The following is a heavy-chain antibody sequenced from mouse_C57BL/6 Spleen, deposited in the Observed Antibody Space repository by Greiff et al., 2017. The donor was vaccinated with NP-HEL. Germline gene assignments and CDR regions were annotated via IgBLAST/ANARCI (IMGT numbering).Heavy chain of an antibody. CDR1: GFSLTSYG. Sequence: VKVVESGPGLVAPSQSLSITCTVSGFSLTSYGVDWVRQSPGKGLEWLGVIWGVGSTNYNSALKSRLSISKDNSKSQVFLKMNSLQTDDTAMYYCARSWDYAGAMDYWGQGTSVTVSS. CDR2: IWGVGST. V-gene: IGHV2-6*01. J-gene: IGHJ4*01. D-gene: IGHD1-1*01. CDR3: ARSWDYAGAMDY.